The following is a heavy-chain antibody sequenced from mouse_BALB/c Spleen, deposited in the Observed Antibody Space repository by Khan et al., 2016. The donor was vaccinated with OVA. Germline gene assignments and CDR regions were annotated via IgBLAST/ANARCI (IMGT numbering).Heavy chain of an antibody. Sequence: QVQLQQPGGDLMKPGASVKISCKATGYTFSSYWIEWVKQRPGHGLEWIGQIFPGSVSTTYNEKFKGKATFTADTSSNTAYMQLSILTSEDSAVYYGARGGYGRFAYWGQGTLVTVSA. V-gene: IGHV1-9*01. D-gene: IGHD2-2*01. CDR1: GYTFSSYW. CDR2: IFPGSVST. CDR3: ARGGYGRFAY. J-gene: IGHJ3*01.